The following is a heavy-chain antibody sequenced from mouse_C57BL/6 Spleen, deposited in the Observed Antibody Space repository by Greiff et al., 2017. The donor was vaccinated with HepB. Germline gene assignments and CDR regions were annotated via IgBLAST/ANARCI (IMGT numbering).Heavy chain of an antibody. CDR2: IHPNSGST. CDR3: ARPYSLYAMDY. D-gene: IGHD2-12*01. Sequence: QVQLQQPGAELVKPGASVKLSCKASGYTFTSYWMHWVKQRPGQGLEWIGMIHPNSGSTNYNEKFKSKATLTVDKSSSTAYMQLSSLTSDDSAVYYCARPYSLYAMDYWGQGTSVTVSS. V-gene: IGHV1-64*01. CDR1: GYTFTSYW. J-gene: IGHJ4*01.